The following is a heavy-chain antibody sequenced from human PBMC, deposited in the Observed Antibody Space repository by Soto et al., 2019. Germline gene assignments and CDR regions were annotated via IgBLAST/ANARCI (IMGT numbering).Heavy chain of an antibody. D-gene: IGHD3-22*01. V-gene: IGHV3-23*01. J-gene: IGHJ4*02. Sequence: GGSLRLSCAASGFIFSSYAMSWVRQAPGKGLEWVSAITGSGSGTNYADSVKGRFTISRDNSKNTLYLQMNSLRAEDTAVYYCAKARESSGSYRPFDYWGQGTLVTVSS. CDR2: ITGSGSGT. CDR1: GFIFSSYA. CDR3: AKARESSGSYRPFDY.